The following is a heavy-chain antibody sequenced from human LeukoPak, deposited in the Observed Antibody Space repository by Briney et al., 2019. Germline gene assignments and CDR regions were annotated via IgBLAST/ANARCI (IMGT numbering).Heavy chain of an antibody. CDR3: AAVAGTDDAFDI. D-gene: IGHD6-19*01. CDR2: IYSGDST. CDR1: GFTVSSNY. V-gene: IGHV3-53*05. J-gene: IGHJ3*02. Sequence: GGSPRLSCAASGFTVSSNYMSWVRQAPGKGLEWVSVIYSGDSTYYGDSVKGRFTISRDNSKNTLYLQMHSLRVEDTAVYYCAAVAGTDDAFDIWGQGTMVTASS.